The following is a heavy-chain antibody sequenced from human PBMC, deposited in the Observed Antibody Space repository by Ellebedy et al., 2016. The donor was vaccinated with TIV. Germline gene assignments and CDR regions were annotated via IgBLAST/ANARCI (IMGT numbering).Heavy chain of an antibody. Sequence: GGSLRLSXTSSGFTFSNYAMTWVRQAPGKGLEWVATFSGSGGSTYYADSVKGRFTVSRDNSKNTLYLQMNSLRAEDTAVYYCAKVQGSSTWWEGADYWGQGTLVTVSS. CDR1: GFTFSNYA. V-gene: IGHV3-23*01. J-gene: IGHJ4*02. CDR2: FSGSGGST. CDR3: AKVQGSSTWWEGADY. D-gene: IGHD6-13*01.